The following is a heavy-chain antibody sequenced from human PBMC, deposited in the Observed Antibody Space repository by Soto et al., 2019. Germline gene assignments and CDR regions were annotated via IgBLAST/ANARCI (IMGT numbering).Heavy chain of an antibody. CDR2: IWYDGSNK. CDR3: ARDWEEQQLPLYYYYGMDV. Sequence: PGGSLRLSCAASGFTFSSYGMHWVRQAPGKGLEWVAVIWYDGSNKYYADSVKGRFTISRDNSKNTLYLQMNSLRAEDTAVYYCARDWEEQQLPLYYYYGMDVWGQGTTVTVSS. CDR1: GFTFSSYG. V-gene: IGHV3-33*01. J-gene: IGHJ6*02. D-gene: IGHD6-13*01.